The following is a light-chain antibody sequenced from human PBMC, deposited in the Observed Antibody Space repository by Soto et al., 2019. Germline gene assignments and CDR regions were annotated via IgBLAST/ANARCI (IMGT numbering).Light chain of an antibody. V-gene: IGKV1-33*01. CDR3: QQYEIFPIT. CDR1: HDIRKY. Sequence: DIHMTQSPSSLSASVGYRFTITCQASHDIRKYLNWYQQKPGKAPKLLIYDASNMETGVPSRFTGSGSGTDSTFTISSLQPEDIATYYCQQYEIFPITFGQGTRLEIK. CDR2: DAS. J-gene: IGKJ5*01.